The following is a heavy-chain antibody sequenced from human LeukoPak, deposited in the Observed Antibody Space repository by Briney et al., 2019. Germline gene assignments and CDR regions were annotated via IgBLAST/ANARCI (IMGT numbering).Heavy chain of an antibody. CDR1: GFTFSSYW. CDR2: MVEDGSET. J-gene: IGHJ4*02. Sequence: PWGSLRLSCATSGFTFSSYWMTWVRQAPGKGLEWVASMVEDGSETYYLDSVKGRFTFSRANAKNSLYLQMNSLRGEDTAVYYCARDPTRRFDLWGQGTLVTVSS. CDR3: ARDPTRRFDL. V-gene: IGHV3-7*01.